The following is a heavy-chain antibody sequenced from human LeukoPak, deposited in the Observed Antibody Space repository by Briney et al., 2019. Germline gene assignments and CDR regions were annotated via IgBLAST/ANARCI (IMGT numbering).Heavy chain of an antibody. D-gene: IGHD4-17*01. J-gene: IGHJ4*02. V-gene: IGHV3-48*04. CDR3: ARDDGDYAHPVDY. Sequence: GGSLRLSCVASGFTFSSYKMNWVRQAPGKGLEWISYISSSSDVIYYADSVKGRFTISRGNAKNSLYLQTNSLRAEDTAVYYCARDDGDYAHPVDYWGQGTLVTVSS. CDR2: ISSSSDVI. CDR1: GFTFSSYK.